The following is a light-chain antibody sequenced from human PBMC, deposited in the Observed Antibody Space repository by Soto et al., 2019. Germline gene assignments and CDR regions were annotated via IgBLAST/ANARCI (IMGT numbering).Light chain of an antibody. CDR3: QQYGSSPGT. CDR2: GAS. J-gene: IGKJ1*01. V-gene: IGKV3-20*01. CDR1: QSVTSNY. Sequence: EIVLTQSPGTLSLSPGERATLSRRASQSVTSNYLAWYQQKPGQAPRLLIFGASIRDTGIPDRFSGRGSGTVFTLTISRLEPEDFAVYYCQQYGSSPGTFGPGTKVDIK.